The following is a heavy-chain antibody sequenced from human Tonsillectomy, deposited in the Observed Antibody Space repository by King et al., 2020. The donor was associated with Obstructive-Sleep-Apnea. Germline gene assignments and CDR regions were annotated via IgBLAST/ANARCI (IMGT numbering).Heavy chain of an antibody. D-gene: IGHD3-22*01. V-gene: IGHV3-49*03. CDR2: IRSKAYGGTT. Sequence: VQLVESGGGLVQPGRSLRLSCTASGFTFGDYAMSWFRQAPGKGLEWVGFIRSKAYGGTTEYAASVKGRFTISRDDSKSIAYLQMNSLKTEDTAVYYCTRGVYGDSSGYYYSPMGYWGQGTLVTVSS. J-gene: IGHJ4*02. CDR3: TRGVYGDSSGYYYSPMGY. CDR1: GFTFGDYA.